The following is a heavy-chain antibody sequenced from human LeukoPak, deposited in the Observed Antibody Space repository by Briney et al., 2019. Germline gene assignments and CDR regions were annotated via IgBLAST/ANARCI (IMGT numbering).Heavy chain of an antibody. Sequence: GGSLRLSCAASGFTFSSYSMNWVRQAPGKGLEWVSSISSSSYIYYADSVKGRFTISRDNAKNSLYLQMNSLGTEDTAVYYCAKDRWGAVASFDYWGQGTLVTVSS. V-gene: IGHV3-21*01. CDR2: ISSSSYI. D-gene: IGHD6-19*01. CDR3: AKDRWGAVASFDY. CDR1: GFTFSSYS. J-gene: IGHJ4*02.